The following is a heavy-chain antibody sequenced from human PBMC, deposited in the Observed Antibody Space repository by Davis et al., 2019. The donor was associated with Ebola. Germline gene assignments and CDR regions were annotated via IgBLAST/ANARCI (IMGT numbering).Heavy chain of an antibody. D-gene: IGHD3-22*01. J-gene: IGHJ6*02. CDR1: GFIFSDYS. V-gene: IGHV3-30*18. CDR3: AKDGQWELLVYYYYGMDV. Sequence: GESLKISCAGSGFIFSDYSMNWVRQAPGKGLEWVALISYNGVEKHYADSVKGRFTISRDNSKKTVDLQMNSLTTEDTAVYYCAKDGQWELLVYYYYGMDVWGQGTTVTVS. CDR2: ISYNGVEK.